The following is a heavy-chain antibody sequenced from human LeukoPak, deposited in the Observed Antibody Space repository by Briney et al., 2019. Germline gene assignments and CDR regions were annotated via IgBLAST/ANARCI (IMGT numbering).Heavy chain of an antibody. Sequence: GSLRLSCAASGFTVSSNYMSWVRQAPGKGLEWVSVIYSGGSTYYADSVKGRFTISRDNAKNSLYLQMNSLRAEDTAVYYCARDLGAGGGARDFWGQGTLVTVSS. CDR1: GFTVSSNY. CDR2: IYSGGST. D-gene: IGHD1-26*01. V-gene: IGHV3-53*01. CDR3: ARDLGAGGGARDF. J-gene: IGHJ4*02.